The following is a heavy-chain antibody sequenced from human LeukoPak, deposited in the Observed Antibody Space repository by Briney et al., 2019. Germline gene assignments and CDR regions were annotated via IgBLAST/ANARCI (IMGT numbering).Heavy chain of an antibody. D-gene: IGHD4-17*01. CDR1: GGSISSYY. Sequence: KASETLSLTCTVSGGSISSYYWSWIRQPPGKGLEWIGYIYYSGSTNYNPSLKSRVTISVDTSKNQFSLKLSSVTAADTAVYYCARASYGDYGYWGQGTLVTVSS. CDR2: IYYSGST. CDR3: ARASYGDYGY. J-gene: IGHJ4*02. V-gene: IGHV4-59*08.